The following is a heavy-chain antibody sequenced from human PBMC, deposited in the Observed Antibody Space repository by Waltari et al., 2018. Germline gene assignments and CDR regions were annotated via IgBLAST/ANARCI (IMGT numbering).Heavy chain of an antibody. Sequence: EVQLVQSGDEVKKPGATVKIYCKVSGYSFTDYYMHWVQQAPGKGLEWMGLVAPEEGENRYAVKVQGRVTITAYTSTDTADMGLSSRRSEATAVYYCATTAHSRGYYCLDYWGQGTLVTVAS. CDR3: ATTAHSRGYYCLDY. V-gene: IGHV1-69-2*01. D-gene: IGHD3-22*01. CDR2: VAPEEGEN. CDR1: GYSFTDYY. J-gene: IGHJ4*02.